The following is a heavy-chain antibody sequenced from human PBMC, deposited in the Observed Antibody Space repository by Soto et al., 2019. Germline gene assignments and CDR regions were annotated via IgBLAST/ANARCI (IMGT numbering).Heavy chain of an antibody. Sequence: QVQLQESGPGLVKPSETLSLSCNVSGGSISGHYWSWVRQTPGKGLECIGYIYYRGSTNYNPSLTSRVTISVDTSKNHFSLRLTSVTAADTAVYYCARGPYYDLIWNYYYMDVWGKGTTVTVSS. CDR2: IYYRGST. CDR1: GGSISGHY. D-gene: IGHD3-16*01. CDR3: ARGPYYDLIWNYYYMDV. V-gene: IGHV4-59*08. J-gene: IGHJ6*03.